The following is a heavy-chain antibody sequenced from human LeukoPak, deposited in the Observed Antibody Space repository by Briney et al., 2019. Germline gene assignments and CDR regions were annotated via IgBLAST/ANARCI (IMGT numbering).Heavy chain of an antibody. CDR1: GGTFTIYA. CDR2: IIPIFGTA. V-gene: IGHV1-69*06. D-gene: IGHD3-10*01. CDR3: ARGSRGSLDY. Sequence: SVTVSFTSSGGTFTIYAISWVRQAPGQGQEWMGGIIPIFGTANYAQKFQGRVTITADKSTSTAYMELSSLRSEDTAVYYCARGSRGSLDYWGQGTLVTVSS. J-gene: IGHJ4*02.